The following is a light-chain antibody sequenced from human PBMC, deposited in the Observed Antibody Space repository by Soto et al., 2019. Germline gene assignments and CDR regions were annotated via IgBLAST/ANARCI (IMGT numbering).Light chain of an antibody. CDR3: QQFSSYPLT. CDR2: GVS. V-gene: IGKV3-20*01. CDR1: QSVNNN. J-gene: IGKJ4*01. Sequence: EIVMTQSTVTLSVSPGERATLSCRASQSVNNNLAWYQQKPGQAPRLLIWGVSNRATGIPDRFSGGGSGTDFTLTISRLEPEDFAVYYCQQFSSYPLTFGGGTKVDIK.